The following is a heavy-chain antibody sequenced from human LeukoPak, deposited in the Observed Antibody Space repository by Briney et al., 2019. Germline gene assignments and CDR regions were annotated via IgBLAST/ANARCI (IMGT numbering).Heavy chain of an antibody. Sequence: SVKVSCKASGGTFSSYAISWVRQAPGQGLEWMGRIIPILGIANYAQKFQGRVTITADKSTSTAYMELSSLRSEDTAVYYCARHLAAAGTSPFDYWGQGTLVTVSS. J-gene: IGHJ4*02. CDR2: IIPILGIA. CDR3: ARHLAAAGTSPFDY. CDR1: GGTFSSYA. D-gene: IGHD6-13*01. V-gene: IGHV1-69*04.